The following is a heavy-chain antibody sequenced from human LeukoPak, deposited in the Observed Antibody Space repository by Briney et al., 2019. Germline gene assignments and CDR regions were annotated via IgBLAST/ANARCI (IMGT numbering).Heavy chain of an antibody. CDR3: ARDHWYDILSFDY. V-gene: IGHV6-1*01. CDR2: TYFGSKWYY. CDR1: GDSVSSKTAT. D-gene: IGHD3-9*01. Sequence: SQTLSLTCAISGDSVSSKTATWNWIRQSPSRGLEWLGRTYFGSKWYYDYAMSVKGRVTINPDTSKNHFSLHLDSVTPEDTAVYYCARDHWYDILSFDYWGQGTLVTVSS. J-gene: IGHJ4*02.